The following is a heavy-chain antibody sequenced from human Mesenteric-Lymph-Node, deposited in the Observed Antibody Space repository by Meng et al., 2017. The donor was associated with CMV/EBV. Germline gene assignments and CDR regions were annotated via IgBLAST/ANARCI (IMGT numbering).Heavy chain of an antibody. Sequence: GGSLRLSCAASGFTFSSYWMHWARQAPGKGLVWVSRIDTGGSSTRYADSVKGRFIISRDISKNTLYLQMNSLRVEDTAVYYCAKDPNDFWNGYYGPHFDCRGQGTLVTVSS. CDR2: IDTGGSST. CDR3: AKDPNDFWNGYYGPHFDC. V-gene: IGHV3-74*01. J-gene: IGHJ4*02. D-gene: IGHD3/OR15-3a*01. CDR1: GFTFSSYW.